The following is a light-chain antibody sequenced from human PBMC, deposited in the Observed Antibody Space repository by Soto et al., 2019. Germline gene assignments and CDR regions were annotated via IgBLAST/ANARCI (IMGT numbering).Light chain of an antibody. V-gene: IGLV7-43*01. Sequence: QAVVTQEPSLPVSPGGTVTLTCASSTGAVTSGYYPNWFQQKPGQAPRALIYSTSNKYSWTPARFSGSLLGGKAALTLSGVQPEDEAEYYCLLYYGGQLGVFGGGTKVTVL. CDR3: LLYYGGQLGV. CDR2: STS. CDR1: TGAVTSGYY. J-gene: IGLJ2*01.